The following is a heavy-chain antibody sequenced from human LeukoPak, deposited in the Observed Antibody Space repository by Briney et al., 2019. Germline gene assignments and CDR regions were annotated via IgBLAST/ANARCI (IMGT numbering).Heavy chain of an antibody. J-gene: IGHJ4*02. Sequence: GGSLRLSCATSGFTFSSNWMSWVRHVPGRGLDWVANIKPDGSAQYYAASVKGRFTVSRDNAKNSLYLQMNSLRVEDTAVYYCARANNGSWHNWGQGTLVTVSA. CDR2: IKPDGSAQ. CDR1: GFTFSSNW. CDR3: ARANNGSWHN. V-gene: IGHV3-7*01. D-gene: IGHD6-13*01.